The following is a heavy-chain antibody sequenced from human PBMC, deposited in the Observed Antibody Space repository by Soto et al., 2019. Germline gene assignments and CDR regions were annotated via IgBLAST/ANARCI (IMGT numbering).Heavy chain of an antibody. CDR1: GGTFSSYA. CDR2: IIPIFGTA. D-gene: IGHD3-9*01. V-gene: IGHV1-69*13. CDR3: AGAITITHKRYFDY. J-gene: IGHJ4*02. Sequence: SVKVSCKASGGTFSSYAISWVRQAPGQGLEWMGGIIPIFGTANYAQKFQGRVTITADESTSTAYMELSSLRSEDTAVYYCAGAITITHKRYFDYWGQGTLVTVSS.